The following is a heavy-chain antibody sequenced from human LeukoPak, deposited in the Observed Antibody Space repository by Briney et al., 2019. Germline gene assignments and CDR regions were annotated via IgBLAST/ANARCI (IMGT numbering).Heavy chain of an antibody. CDR3: ARQTAMGRSGDY. Sequence: GESLKISCKASGYSFTSYWIGWVRQMPGKGLEWMGIIDPSDSETRYTPSFQGQVTISVDKSLTTAYLQWNSLKASDTAMYYCARQTAMGRSGDYWGQGTLFTVSS. CDR1: GYSFTSYW. D-gene: IGHD5-18*01. J-gene: IGHJ4*02. CDR2: IDPSDSET. V-gene: IGHV5-51*01.